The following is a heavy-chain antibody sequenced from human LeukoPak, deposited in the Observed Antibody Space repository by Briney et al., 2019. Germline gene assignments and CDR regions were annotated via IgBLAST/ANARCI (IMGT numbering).Heavy chain of an antibody. CDR3: ATTGYSSGWLIDY. Sequence: PSETLSLTCAVSGGPISSSNWWSWVRQPPGKGLEWIGEIYHSGSTNYNPSLKSRVTISVDKSKNQFSLKLSSVTAADTAVYYCATTGYSSGWLIDYWGQGTLVTVSS. CDR1: GGPISSSNW. V-gene: IGHV4-4*02. CDR2: IYHSGST. J-gene: IGHJ4*02. D-gene: IGHD6-19*01.